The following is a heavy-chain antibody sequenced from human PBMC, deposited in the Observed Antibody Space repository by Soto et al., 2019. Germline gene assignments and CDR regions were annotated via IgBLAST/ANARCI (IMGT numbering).Heavy chain of an antibody. CDR3: GRREGHSSSRGPQSPFGMDV. J-gene: IGHJ6*02. V-gene: IGHV3-74*01. CDR2: INGDGSII. D-gene: IGHD2-2*01. Sequence: GGSLRLSCAASGFTFNFYWMHWVRQAPGKGPVWVSRINGDGSIIDYADSVKGRFTMSRDNAKNTLYLQMNSLGADDTAVYYCGRREGHSSSRGPQSPFGMDVWGRGTTITV. CDR1: GFTFNFYW.